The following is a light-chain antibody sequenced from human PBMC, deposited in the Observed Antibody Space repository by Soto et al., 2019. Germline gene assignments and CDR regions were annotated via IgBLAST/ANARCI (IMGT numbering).Light chain of an antibody. CDR3: QQYGSSP. CDR1: QSVSSSY. V-gene: IGKV3-20*01. J-gene: IGKJ1*01. Sequence: EIVLTQSPGTLSLSPGERANLSCRASQSVSSSYLAWYQQKPGQAPRLLIYGASSRATGIPDRFSGSGSGTDFTLTISRLEPEDFAVYYCQQYGSSPFGQGTKVEIK. CDR2: GAS.